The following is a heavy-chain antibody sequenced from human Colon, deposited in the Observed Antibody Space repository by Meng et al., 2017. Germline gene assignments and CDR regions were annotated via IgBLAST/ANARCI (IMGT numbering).Heavy chain of an antibody. V-gene: IGHV4-59*01. CDR2: IYYSGNT. Sequence: QVQLQESGPGLVKPSETLSLTCTVSGGPISSYYWSWIRQPPGKGLEWIGDIYYSGNTNYNPSLKSRVTISVDTSKNQFSLKLSSVTAADTAVYYCARVLKDIYNNYSWFDPWGQGTLVTVSS. CDR3: ARVLKDIYNNYSWFDP. D-gene: IGHD4-11*01. J-gene: IGHJ5*02. CDR1: GGPISSYY.